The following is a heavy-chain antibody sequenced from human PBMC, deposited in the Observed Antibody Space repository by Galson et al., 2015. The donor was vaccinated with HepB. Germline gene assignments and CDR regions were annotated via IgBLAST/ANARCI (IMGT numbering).Heavy chain of an antibody. CDR2: IGASGSDT. Sequence: SLRLSCAASGFTFSDSYMSWIRQVPGKGLEYLSYIGASGSDTNYVDSVTGRFTISLDNAKNSLYLQMNSLRVDDTAVAYCARHARVPGSWGQGTLVTVAS. D-gene: IGHD4/OR15-4a*01. CDR3: ARHARVPGS. V-gene: IGHV3-11*06. CDR1: GFTFSDSY. J-gene: IGHJ4*02.